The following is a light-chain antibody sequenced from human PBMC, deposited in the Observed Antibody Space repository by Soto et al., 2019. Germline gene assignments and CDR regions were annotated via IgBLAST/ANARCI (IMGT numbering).Light chain of an antibody. CDR3: QQRSNWPPYT. J-gene: IGKJ2*01. CDR2: EAS. V-gene: IGKV3-11*01. CDR1: QSVSRY. Sequence: EIVLTQSPATLSLSPGERATLSCRASQSVSRYLAWYQRKPGQAPRLLIYEASNRATGIPARFSGSGSGTDFTLTISSLEPEDFAVYYCQQRSNWPPYTFGQGTKLEIK.